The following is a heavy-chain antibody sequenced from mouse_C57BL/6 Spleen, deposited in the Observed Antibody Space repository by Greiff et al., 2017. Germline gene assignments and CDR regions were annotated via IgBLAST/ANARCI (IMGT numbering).Heavy chain of an antibody. CDR1: GYTFTSYR. J-gene: IGHJ1*03. CDR2: FYPGSGST. Sequence: VQLQQPGAELVKPGASVKLSCKASGYTFTSYRINWVKQRPGQGLEWIGDFYPGSGSTNYNEKFKSKATLTVDTSSSTAYMQLSSLTSEDSAVYYCARDYYGNSCCWYFDVWGTGTTVTVSS. V-gene: IGHV1-55*01. CDR3: ARDYYGNSCCWYFDV. D-gene: IGHD1-1*01.